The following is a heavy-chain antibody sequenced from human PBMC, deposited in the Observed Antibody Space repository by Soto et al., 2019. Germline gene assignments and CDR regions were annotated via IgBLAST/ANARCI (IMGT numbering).Heavy chain of an antibody. Sequence: SETLSLTCTVSGGSISSGDYYWSWIRQPPGKGLEWIGYIYYSGSTCYNPSLKSRVTISVDTSKNQFSLKLSSVTAADTAVYYCAREMGHYYDSSGYPRYYYYYGMDVWGQGTTVTVSS. CDR3: AREMGHYYDSSGYPRYYYYYGMDV. CDR1: GGSISSGDYY. V-gene: IGHV4-30-4*01. J-gene: IGHJ6*02. D-gene: IGHD3-22*01. CDR2: IYYSGST.